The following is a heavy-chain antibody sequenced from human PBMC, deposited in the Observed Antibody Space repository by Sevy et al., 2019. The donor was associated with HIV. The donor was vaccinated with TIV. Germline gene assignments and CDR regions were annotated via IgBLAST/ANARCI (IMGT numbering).Heavy chain of an antibody. CDR2: INWNGGNT. Sequence: GGSLRLSCAASGFTFDDYGMTWVRQAPGKGLEWVSGINWNGGNTGYADSVKGRFTISRDNAKNSLYLQMNSLRAEDRALYHCARRIRYDSSGYGFYFDHWGQGTLVTVSS. CDR1: GFTFDDYG. V-gene: IGHV3-20*01. J-gene: IGHJ4*02. D-gene: IGHD3-22*01. CDR3: ARRIRYDSSGYGFYFDH.